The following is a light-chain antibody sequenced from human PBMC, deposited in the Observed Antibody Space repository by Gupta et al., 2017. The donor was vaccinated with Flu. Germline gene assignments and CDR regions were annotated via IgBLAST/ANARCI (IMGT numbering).Light chain of an antibody. Sequence: QSALTQPASVSGSPGQSITISCTGTSSDIGVYNFVSWYQQHPGKAPKLMIYEVSNRPSGVSSRFPGFKSGNTASLTISGLQAEDEAYYFCSSYTDTDSFLVFGGGTRLTVL. CDR3: SSYTDTDSFLV. CDR2: EVS. CDR1: SSDIGVYNF. J-gene: IGLJ3*02. V-gene: IGLV2-14*03.